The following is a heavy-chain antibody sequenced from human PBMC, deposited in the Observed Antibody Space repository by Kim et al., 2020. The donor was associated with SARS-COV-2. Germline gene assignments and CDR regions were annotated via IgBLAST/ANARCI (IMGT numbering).Heavy chain of an antibody. CDR1: GFTFSGSA. D-gene: IGHD6-13*01. V-gene: IGHV3-73*01. CDR2: IRSKANSYAT. CDR3: TRVPFYSSSWWDAFYI. Sequence: GGSLRLSCAASGFTFSGSAMHWVRQASGKGLEWVGRIRSKANSYATAYAASVKGRFTISRDDSKNTAYLQMNSLKTEDTAVYYCTRVPFYSSSWWDAFYIWGQGTMVTVSS. J-gene: IGHJ3*02.